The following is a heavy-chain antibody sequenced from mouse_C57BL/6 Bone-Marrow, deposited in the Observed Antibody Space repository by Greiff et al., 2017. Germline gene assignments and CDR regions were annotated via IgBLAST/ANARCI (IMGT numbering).Heavy chain of an antibody. V-gene: IGHV1-55*01. Sequence: QVQLQQPGAELVKPGASVKMSCKASGYTFTSYWITWVKQRPGQGLEWIGDIYPGSGSTNYNEKFKSKATLTVDTPSSTAYMQLSSLSSEDSSGYYCARPYYSNYWYFDVWGTGTAVTVSA. CDR1: GYTFTSYW. CDR3: ARPYYSNYWYFDV. J-gene: IGHJ1*03. CDR2: IYPGSGST. D-gene: IGHD2-5*01.